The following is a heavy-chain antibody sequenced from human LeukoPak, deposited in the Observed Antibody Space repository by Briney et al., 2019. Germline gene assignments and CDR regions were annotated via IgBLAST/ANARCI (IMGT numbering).Heavy chain of an antibody. Sequence: GGSLRLSCAATSRFTFSTYAMSWVRQAPGKGLEWVSATSSSDAGTYHADSVRGRFTISRDNSKNTLYLQMNSLRVEDAAVYYCARAPVTSCRGAYSYPFDYWGQGTLVTVSS. CDR3: ARAPVTSCRGAYSYPFDY. J-gene: IGHJ4*02. CDR2: TSSSDAGT. V-gene: IGHV3-23*01. D-gene: IGHD2-15*01. CDR1: RFTFSTYA.